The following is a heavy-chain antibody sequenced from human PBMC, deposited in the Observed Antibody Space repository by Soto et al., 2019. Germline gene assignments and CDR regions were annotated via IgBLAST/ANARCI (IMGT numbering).Heavy chain of an antibody. CDR2: INADNGDT. J-gene: IGHJ4*02. D-gene: IGHD4-4*01. V-gene: IGHV1-3*01. CDR3: ARELQGLYYFDY. Sequence: ASVKVSCKTSGYSFTSYAMHWVRQAPGQRLEWLGWINADNGDTKYSQKFSGRVTITRDTSANTAFMELSSLRSEDTAMYYCARELQGLYYFDYWGQGTLVTVSS. CDR1: GYSFTSYA.